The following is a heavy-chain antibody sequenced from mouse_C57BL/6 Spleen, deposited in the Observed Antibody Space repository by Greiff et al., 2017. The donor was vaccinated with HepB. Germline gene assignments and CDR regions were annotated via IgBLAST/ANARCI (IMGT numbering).Heavy chain of an antibody. D-gene: IGHD5-1-1*01. CDR1: GYAFSSYW. CDR2: IYPGDGDT. V-gene: IGHV1-80*01. J-gene: IGHJ1*03. CDR3: ARGDTRDWYFDV. Sequence: QVQLKESGAELVKPGASVKISCTASGYAFSSYWMNWVKQRPGKGLEWIGQIYPGDGDTNYNGKFKGKATLTADKSSSTAYMKLSSLTSEDSAVYFCARGDTRDWYFDVWGTGTTVTVSS.